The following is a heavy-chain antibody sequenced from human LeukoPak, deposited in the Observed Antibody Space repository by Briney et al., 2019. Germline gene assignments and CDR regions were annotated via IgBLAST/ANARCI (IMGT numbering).Heavy chain of an antibody. Sequence: GASVKVSFTVSGYTLTELSMHWVRQAPGKGLEWMGGFDPEDGETIYAQKFQGRVTMTEDTSTDTAYMELSSLRSEDTAVYYCATGIDRWFDYWGQGTLVTVSS. CDR1: GYTLTELS. V-gene: IGHV1-24*01. J-gene: IGHJ4*02. CDR3: ATGIDRWFDY. CDR2: FDPEDGET. D-gene: IGHD3-22*01.